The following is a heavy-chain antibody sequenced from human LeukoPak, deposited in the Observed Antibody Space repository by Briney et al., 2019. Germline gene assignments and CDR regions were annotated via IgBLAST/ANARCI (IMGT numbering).Heavy chain of an antibody. J-gene: IGHJ4*02. V-gene: IGHV3-30-3*02. CDR2: ISYDGSNK. CDR1: GFTFSSYA. CDR3: AKLTAGYSYGYFDY. Sequence: GGSLRLSCAASGFTFSSYAMHWVRQAPGKGLEWVAVISYDGSNKYYADSVKGRFTISRDNSKNTMYLQMNSLRAEDTAVYYCAKLTAGYSYGYFDYWGQGTLVAVSS. D-gene: IGHD5-18*01.